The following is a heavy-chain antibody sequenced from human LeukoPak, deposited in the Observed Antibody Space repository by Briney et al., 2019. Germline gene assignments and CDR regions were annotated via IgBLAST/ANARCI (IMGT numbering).Heavy chain of an antibody. J-gene: IGHJ6*04. CDR3: AELGITMIGGV. D-gene: IGHD3-10*02. V-gene: IGHV3-7*01. CDR2: INQDGSEK. Sequence: PGGSLRLSCAASGFTFSSFWMSWVRQAPGMGLAWVATINQDGSEKYYVDSVKGRFTISRDNAKNSLYLQMSSLRAEDTAVYYCAELGITMIGGVWGKGTTVTIPS. CDR1: GFTFSSFW.